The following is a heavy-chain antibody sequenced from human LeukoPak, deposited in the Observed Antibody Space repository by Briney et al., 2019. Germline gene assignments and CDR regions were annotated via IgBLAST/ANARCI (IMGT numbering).Heavy chain of an antibody. Sequence: SVKVSCKASGYTFTGYYMHWVRQAPGQGLEWMGRIIPILGIASYAQKFQGRVTITADKSTSTAYMELSSLRSEDTAVYYCARGRWLQFTGRFDYWGQGTLVTVSS. CDR2: IIPILGIA. D-gene: IGHD5-24*01. CDR3: ARGRWLQFTGRFDY. CDR1: GYTFTGYY. V-gene: IGHV1-69*04. J-gene: IGHJ4*02.